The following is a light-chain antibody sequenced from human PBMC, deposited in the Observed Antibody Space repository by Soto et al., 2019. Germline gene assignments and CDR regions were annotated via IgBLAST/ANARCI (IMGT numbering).Light chain of an antibody. J-gene: IGLJ3*02. Sequence: QSALTQPPSVSGSPGQSVTISCTVTSSDVGDYEHVSWYQLAPGTAPKLLISDVINRPSGVPDRFSGSKSGNTPSLTISGLQAEDEADYYCRLFTSSATWVFGGGTQLTVL. CDR1: SSDVGDYEH. CDR3: RLFTSSATWV. V-gene: IGLV2-18*01. CDR2: DVI.